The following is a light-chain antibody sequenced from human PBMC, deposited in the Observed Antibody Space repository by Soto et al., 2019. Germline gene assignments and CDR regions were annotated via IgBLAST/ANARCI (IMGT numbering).Light chain of an antibody. J-gene: IGLJ1*01. CDR2: DVS. V-gene: IGLV2-14*01. CDR1: SSDVGGYNY. CDR3: SSYTSSSTLV. Sequence: QSVLTQPASVSGSPGQSITISCTGTSSDVGGYNYVSWYQQHPGKAPKLMIYDVSYRPSGVSNRFSGSKSGNTASLTISGLQAEGEADYYCSSYTSSSTLVFGTGTKVTVL.